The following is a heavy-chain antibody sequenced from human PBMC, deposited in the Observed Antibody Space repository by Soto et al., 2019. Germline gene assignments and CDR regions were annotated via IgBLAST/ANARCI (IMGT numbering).Heavy chain of an antibody. J-gene: IGHJ4*02. CDR1: GGSFSGYY. V-gene: IGHV4-34*01. Sequence: SETLSLTCAVYGGSFSGYYWSWIRQPPGKGLEWIGEINHSGSTNYNPSLKSRVTISVDTSKNQFSLNLDSVTAADMAVYFCARDFAYFDSWGQGTLVTVSS. D-gene: IGHD3-3*01. CDR2: INHSGST. CDR3: ARDFAYFDS.